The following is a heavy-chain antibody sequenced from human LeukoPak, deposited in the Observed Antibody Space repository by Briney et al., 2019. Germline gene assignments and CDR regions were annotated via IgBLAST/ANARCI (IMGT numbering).Heavy chain of an antibody. D-gene: IGHD3-3*01. V-gene: IGHV4-30-2*01. CDR3: AKDRLRGDDFWLPGDY. CDR1: GGSISSGGYS. CDR2: IYHSGST. Sequence: SETLSLTCTVSGGSISSGGYSWSWIRQPPGKGLEWIGYIYHSGSTYYNPSLKSRVTISVDRSKNQFSLKLSSVTAADTAVYYCAKDRLRGDDFWLPGDYWGQGTLVTVPS. J-gene: IGHJ4*02.